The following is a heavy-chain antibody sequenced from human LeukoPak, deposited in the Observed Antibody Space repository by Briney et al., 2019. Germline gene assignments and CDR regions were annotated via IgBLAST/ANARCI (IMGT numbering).Heavy chain of an antibody. Sequence: SETLSLTCAVYGGSFSGYYWSWIRQPPGKGLEWNGEINHSGSTNYNPSLKSRVTISVDTSKNQFSLKLSSVTAADTAVYYCARGSGGWSSWAYYYYYYMDVWGKGTTVTVSS. D-gene: IGHD2-15*01. J-gene: IGHJ6*03. CDR2: INHSGST. CDR3: ARGSGGWSSWAYYYYYYMDV. V-gene: IGHV4-34*01. CDR1: GGSFSGYY.